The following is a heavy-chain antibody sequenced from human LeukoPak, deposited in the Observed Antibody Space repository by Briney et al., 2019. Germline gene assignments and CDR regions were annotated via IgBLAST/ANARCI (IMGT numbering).Heavy chain of an antibody. Sequence: SETLSLTCTVSGGSISSSSYYWGWIRQPPGKGLEWIGSIYYSGSTYYNPSLKSRVTISVDTSKNQFSLNLSSVTTADTAVYYCARLYYDSSGYYQICYFDYWGQGTLVTVSS. V-gene: IGHV4-39*01. D-gene: IGHD3-22*01. CDR1: GGSISSSSYY. J-gene: IGHJ4*02. CDR3: ARLYYDSSGYYQICYFDY. CDR2: IYYSGST.